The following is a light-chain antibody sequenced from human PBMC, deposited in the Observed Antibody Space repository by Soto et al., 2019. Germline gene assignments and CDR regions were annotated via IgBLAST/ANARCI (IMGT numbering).Light chain of an antibody. Sequence: QSALTQPASVSGSPGQSITISCSGTSSDLGDYNYVSWYQLHPGEAPKLMIYDVTNRPSGVSNRFSGSKSGNTASLTISGLQAEDEIDYYCSSYTSTNTLVFGTGTKLTVL. CDR3: SSYTSTNTLV. CDR2: DVT. V-gene: IGLV2-14*01. CDR1: SSDLGDYNY. J-gene: IGLJ1*01.